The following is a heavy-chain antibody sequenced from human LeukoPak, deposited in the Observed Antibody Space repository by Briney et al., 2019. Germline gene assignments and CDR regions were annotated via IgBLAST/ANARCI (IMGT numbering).Heavy chain of an antibody. CDR2: ISGSGGST. V-gene: IGHV3-23*01. J-gene: IGHJ4*02. Sequence: GGSLRLSCAASGFTFSSYAMSWVRQAPGKGLEWVSAISGSGGSTYYADSVKGRFTISRDNSKNTLYLQMNSLRAEDTAVYYCAKDPTYYYDSSGYYGYWGQGTLATVSS. D-gene: IGHD3-22*01. CDR3: AKDPTYYYDSSGYYGY. CDR1: GFTFSSYA.